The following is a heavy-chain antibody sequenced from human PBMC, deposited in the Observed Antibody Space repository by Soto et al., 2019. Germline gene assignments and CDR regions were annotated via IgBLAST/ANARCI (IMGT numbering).Heavy chain of an antibody. V-gene: IGHV3-15*01. J-gene: IGHJ4*02. CDR2: IKSKTDGGTT. CDR1: GFTFSNAW. Sequence: GGSLRLSCAASGFTFSNAWMSWVRQAPGKGLEWVGRIKSKTDGGTTDYAAPVKGRFTISRDDSKNTLYLQMNSLKTEDTAVYYCTTENPLYSSSSPDYWGQGTLVTVSS. CDR3: TTENPLYSSSSPDY. D-gene: IGHD6-6*01.